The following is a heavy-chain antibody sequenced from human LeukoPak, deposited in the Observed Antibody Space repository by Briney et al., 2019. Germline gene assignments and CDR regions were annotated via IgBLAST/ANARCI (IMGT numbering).Heavy chain of an antibody. CDR3: ARGLAHTAMVLL. J-gene: IGHJ4*02. CDR1: GYTFTSYD. Sequence: GASVKVSCKASGYTFTSYDINWVRQATGQGPEWMGWMNPNSGNTGYAQKFQGRVTMTRNTSISTAYMELSSLRSEDTAVYYCARGLAHTAMVLLWGQGTLVTVSS. V-gene: IGHV1-8*01. D-gene: IGHD5-18*01. CDR2: MNPNSGNT.